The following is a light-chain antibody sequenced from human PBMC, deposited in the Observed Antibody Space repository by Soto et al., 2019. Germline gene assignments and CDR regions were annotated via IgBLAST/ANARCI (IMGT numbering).Light chain of an antibody. V-gene: IGKV3-15*01. Sequence: EIVLTLSPGTLSLSTGERATLPCRASQSVSSNLAWYQQKPGQAPRLLIYGASTRATGIPARFSGSGAGTEFTLTISSLQSEDFAVYYCQQYNNWRRTFGQGTKVDIK. CDR2: GAS. CDR1: QSVSSN. J-gene: IGKJ1*01. CDR3: QQYNNWRRT.